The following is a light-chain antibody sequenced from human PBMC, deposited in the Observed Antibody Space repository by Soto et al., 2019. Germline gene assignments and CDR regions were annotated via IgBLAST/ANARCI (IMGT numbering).Light chain of an antibody. J-gene: IGKJ2*01. CDR2: GAS. CDR3: QLYDSSLYT. V-gene: IGKV3-20*01. CDR1: QSVSSSY. Sequence: EIVLTQSPGTLSLSPGERATLSCRTSQSVSSSYLAWYQQKPGQAPRLLIYGASSRATAIPDRFSGYGSGTDFTLTTTRLEPEEFAVYYCQLYDSSLYTFGQGTKLEIK.